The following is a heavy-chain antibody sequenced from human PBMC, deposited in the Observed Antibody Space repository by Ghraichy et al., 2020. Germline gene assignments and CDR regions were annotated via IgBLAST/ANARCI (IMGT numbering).Heavy chain of an antibody. CDR2: INHSGST. D-gene: IGHD3-3*01. J-gene: IGHJ4*02. CDR1: GGSFSGYY. CDR3: ARGGYDFWSGYPVKDFDY. Sequence: SETLSLTCAVYGGSFSGYYWSWIRQPPGKGLEWIGEINHSGSTNSNPSLKSRVTISVDTSKNQFSLKLSSVTAADTAVYYCARGGYDFWSGYPVKDFDYWGQGTLVTVSS. V-gene: IGHV4-34*01.